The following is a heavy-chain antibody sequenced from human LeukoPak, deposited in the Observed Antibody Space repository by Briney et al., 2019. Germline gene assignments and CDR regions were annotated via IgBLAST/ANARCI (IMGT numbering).Heavy chain of an antibody. V-gene: IGHV3-53*01. J-gene: IGHJ5*02. CDR1: GFTVSSNS. D-gene: IGHD1-26*01. Sequence: GGSLRLSCTVSGFTVSSNSMSWVRQAPGKGLEWVSFIYSDNTHYSDSVKGRFTISRDNSKNTLYLQMNSLRAEDTAVYYCAKGPYSGFSWGQGTLVTVSS. CDR3: AKGPYSGFS. CDR2: IYSDNT.